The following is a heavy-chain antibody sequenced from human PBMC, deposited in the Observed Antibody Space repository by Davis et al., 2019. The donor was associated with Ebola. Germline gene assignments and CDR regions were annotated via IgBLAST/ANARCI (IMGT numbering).Heavy chain of an antibody. CDR3: ARDDRGGSYFG. CDR1: GFTFSSYS. Sequence: GESLKISCAASGFTFSSYSMNWVRQAPGKGLEWVSSISSSSSYIYYADSVKGRFTISRDNAKNSLYLQMNSLRAEDTAVYYCARDDRGGSYFGWGQGTLVTVSS. V-gene: IGHV3-21*01. D-gene: IGHD1-26*01. CDR2: ISSSSSYI. J-gene: IGHJ4*02.